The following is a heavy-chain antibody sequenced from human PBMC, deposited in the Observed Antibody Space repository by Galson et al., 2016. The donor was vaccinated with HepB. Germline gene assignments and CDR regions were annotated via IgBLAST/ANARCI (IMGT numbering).Heavy chain of an antibody. J-gene: IGHJ4*02. Sequence: TLSLTCIVSGGSISSGDYYWSWIRQHPGKGLEWIGYIFYSGSTYYNPSLKSRLTISLDASKNQFSLRLSSVTAADTAVYYCARGAFGYGSGYWGQGTLVTVSS. CDR3: ARGAFGYGSGY. V-gene: IGHV4-30-4*08. CDR1: GGSISSGDYY. CDR2: IFYSGST. D-gene: IGHD5-12*01.